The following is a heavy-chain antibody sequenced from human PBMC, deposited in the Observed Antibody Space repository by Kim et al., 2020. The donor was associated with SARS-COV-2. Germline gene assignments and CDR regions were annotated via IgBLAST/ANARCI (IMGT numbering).Heavy chain of an antibody. Sequence: SETLSLTCTASGYSISSGYYWGWIRQPPGKGLEWIGSIYHSGSTYYNPSLKSRVTISVDTSKNQFSLKLSSVTAADTAVYYCARDRPLGNYYDSSGSPDWGQGTLVTVSS. J-gene: IGHJ4*02. V-gene: IGHV4-38-2*02. CDR3: ARDRPLGNYYDSSGSPD. CDR2: IYHSGST. D-gene: IGHD3-22*01. CDR1: GYSISSGYY.